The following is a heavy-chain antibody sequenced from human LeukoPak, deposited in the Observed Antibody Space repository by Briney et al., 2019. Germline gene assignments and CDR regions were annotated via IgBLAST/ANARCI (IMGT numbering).Heavy chain of an antibody. CDR3: ARPRTYYDSWSGYPPFDY. J-gene: IGHJ4*02. Sequence: SVKVSCKASGGTFNSHSFNWVRQTPGQRLEWMGGIIPMSTTTKYAPKFQGRVTITADESTRTVFMELSSLRPEDTAAYYCARPRTYYDSWSGYPPFDYWGPGTLVTVSS. CDR2: IIPMSTTT. CDR1: GGTFNSHS. D-gene: IGHD3-3*01. V-gene: IGHV1-69*13.